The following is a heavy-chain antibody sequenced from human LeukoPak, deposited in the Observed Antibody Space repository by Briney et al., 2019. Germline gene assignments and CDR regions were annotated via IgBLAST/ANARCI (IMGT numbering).Heavy chain of an antibody. CDR2: IYTSGST. Sequence: PSETLSLTCAVYGGSFSDYYWSWIRQPAGKGLEWIGRIYTSGSTNYNPSVKSRVTMSVDTSKNQFSLKLSSVTAADTAVYYCARGSYDSSGYLIDYWGQGTLVTVSS. CDR1: GGSFSDYY. CDR3: ARGSYDSSGYLIDY. J-gene: IGHJ4*02. D-gene: IGHD3-22*01. V-gene: IGHV4-59*10.